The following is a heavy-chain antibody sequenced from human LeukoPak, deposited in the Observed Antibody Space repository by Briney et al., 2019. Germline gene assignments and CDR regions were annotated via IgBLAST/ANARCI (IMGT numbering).Heavy chain of an antibody. J-gene: IGHJ6*02. CDR1: GFTFSSYS. D-gene: IGHD4-17*01. Sequence: GGSLRLSCAASGFTFSSYSMNWVRQAPGKGLEWVSSISSSSSYIYYADSVKGRFTISRDNAKNSLYLQMNSLRAEDTALYYCARVETTELYYYYYGMDVWGQGTTVTVSS. CDR3: ARVETTELYYYYYGMDV. V-gene: IGHV3-21*04. CDR2: ISSSSSYI.